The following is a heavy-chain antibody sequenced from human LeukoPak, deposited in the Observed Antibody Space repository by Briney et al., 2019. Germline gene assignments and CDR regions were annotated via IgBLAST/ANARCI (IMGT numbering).Heavy chain of an antibody. J-gene: IGHJ3*02. CDR2: INHSGSA. Sequence: SETLSLTCAVYGGSFSGYYWSWLRQPPGKGLEWIGEINHSGSANYNPSLTSRVTISVDTSKNQFSLKLSSVPAADTAVYYCARSRFVAVAGRHAFDIWGQGTMVTVSS. V-gene: IGHV4-34*01. D-gene: IGHD6-19*01. CDR1: GGSFSGYY. CDR3: ARSRFVAVAGRHAFDI.